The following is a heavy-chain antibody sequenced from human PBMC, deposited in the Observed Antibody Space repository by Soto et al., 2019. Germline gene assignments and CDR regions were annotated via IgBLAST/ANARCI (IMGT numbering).Heavy chain of an antibody. Sequence: ASVKVSCKASGYTFTSYDINWVRLATGQGLEWMGWMNPNSGNTGYAQKFQGRVTMTRNTSISTAYMELSSLRSEDTAVYYCARVGGPYCGGDCYSLLGYYGMDVWGQGTTVTVSS. D-gene: IGHD2-21*02. CDR1: GYTFTSYD. CDR3: ARVGGPYCGGDCYSLLGYYGMDV. CDR2: MNPNSGNT. V-gene: IGHV1-8*01. J-gene: IGHJ6*02.